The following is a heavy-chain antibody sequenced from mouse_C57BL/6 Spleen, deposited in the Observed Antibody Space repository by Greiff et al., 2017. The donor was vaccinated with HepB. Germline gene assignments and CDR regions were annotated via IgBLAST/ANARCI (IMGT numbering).Heavy chain of an antibody. V-gene: IGHV3-6*01. CDR1: GYSITSGYY. CDR2: ISYDGSN. CDR3: ARRDYYGSEAY. D-gene: IGHD1-1*01. Sequence: EVKLMESGPGLVKPSQSLSLTCSVTGYSITSGYYWNWIRQFPGNKLEWMGYISYDGSNNYNPSLKNRISITRDTSKNQFFLKLNSVTTEDTATYYCARRDYYGSEAYWGQGTLVTVSA. J-gene: IGHJ3*01.